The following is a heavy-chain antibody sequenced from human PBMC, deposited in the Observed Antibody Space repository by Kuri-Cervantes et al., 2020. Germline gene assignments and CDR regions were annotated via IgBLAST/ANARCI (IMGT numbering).Heavy chain of an antibody. CDR1: GFTFSSYA. J-gene: IGHJ4*02. Sequence: LSLTCAASGFTFSSYALSWVRQAPGKGLGWVSGISGSGGSTYYADSVKGRFTISRDNSKNTLYLQMNSLRAEDTAVYYCARGCSSTSCYALFDYWGQGTLVTVSS. D-gene: IGHD2-2*01. CDR3: ARGCSSTSCYALFDY. V-gene: IGHV3-23*01. CDR2: ISGSGGST.